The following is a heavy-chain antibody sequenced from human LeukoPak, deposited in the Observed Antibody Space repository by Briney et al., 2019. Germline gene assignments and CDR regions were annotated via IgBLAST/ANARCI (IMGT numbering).Heavy chain of an antibody. CDR1: GGSISSYY. Sequence: PSETLSLTCTVSGGSISSYYWSWIRQPPGKGLEWIGYIYYSGSTNYNPSLKSRVTISVDTSKDQFSLKLSSVTAADTAVCYRARGRSSMVRGYYYYYMDVWGKGTTVTISS. V-gene: IGHV4-59*01. CDR3: ARGRSSMVRGYYYYYMDV. J-gene: IGHJ6*03. D-gene: IGHD3-10*01. CDR2: IYYSGST.